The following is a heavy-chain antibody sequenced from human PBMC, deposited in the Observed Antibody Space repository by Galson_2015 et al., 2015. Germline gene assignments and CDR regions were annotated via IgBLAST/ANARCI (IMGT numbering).Heavy chain of an antibody. J-gene: IGHJ5*02. CDR2: ISADGTNK. V-gene: IGHV3-30-3*01. CDR1: GFTFSSYS. CDR3: VRDES. Sequence: SLRLSCAASGFTFSSYSMDWVRQAPGKGPEWVAVISADGTNKCYADSVKGRFTIARDNSKATLSLQMRSLKPGDTAIYYCVRDESWGQGILVTVSS.